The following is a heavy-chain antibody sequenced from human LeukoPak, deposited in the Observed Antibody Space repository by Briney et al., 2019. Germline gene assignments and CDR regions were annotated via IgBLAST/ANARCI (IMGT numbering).Heavy chain of an antibody. D-gene: IGHD3-3*01. CDR1: GLTFTSSA. V-gene: IGHV1-58*02. Sequence: GASVKVSCKASGLTFTSSAMQWVRQARGQRLEWIGWIVVGSGNTNYAQKFQERVTITRDMSISTAYMELSSLRSEDTAVYYCAAEGVVVNGMDVWGQGTTVTVS. CDR2: IVVGSGNT. CDR3: AAEGVVVNGMDV. J-gene: IGHJ6*02.